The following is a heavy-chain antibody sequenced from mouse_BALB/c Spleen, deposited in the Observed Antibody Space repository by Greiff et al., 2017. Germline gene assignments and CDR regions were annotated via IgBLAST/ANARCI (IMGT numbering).Heavy chain of an antibody. CDR1: GYTFTSYW. J-gene: IGHJ2*01. D-gene: IGHD2-3*01. CDR3: TRSGGYYLYYFDY. V-gene: IGHV1-5*01. Sequence: EVKLVESGTVLARPGASVKMSCKASGYTFTSYWMHWVKQRPGQGLEWIGAIYPGNSDTSYNQKFKGKAKLTAVTSTSTAYMELSSLTNEDSAVYYCTRSGGYYLYYFDYWGQGTTLTVSS. CDR2: IYPGNSDT.